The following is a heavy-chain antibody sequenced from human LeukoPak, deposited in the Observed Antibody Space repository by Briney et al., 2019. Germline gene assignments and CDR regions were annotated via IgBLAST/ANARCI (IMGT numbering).Heavy chain of an antibody. V-gene: IGHV4-31*03. CDR1: GGSISSGGYY. J-gene: IGHJ6*02. CDR2: IYYSGST. CDR3: ARIPRVDFWSGCYHPQYGMDV. Sequence: SETLSLTCTVSGGSISSGGYYWSWIRQHPGKGLEWIRYIYYSGSTYYNPSLKSRVTISVDTSKNQFSLKMSSLTAADTAVYYCARIPRVDFWSGCYHPQYGMDVWGQGTTVTVSS. D-gene: IGHD3-3*01.